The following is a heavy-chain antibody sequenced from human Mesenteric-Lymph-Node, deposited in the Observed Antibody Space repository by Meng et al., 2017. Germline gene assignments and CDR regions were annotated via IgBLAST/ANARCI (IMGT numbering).Heavy chain of an antibody. J-gene: IGHJ4*02. CDR3: TTGVATIIS. CDR1: GFTFSNAW. CDR2: IKSKIDGGPA. Sequence: ETLSLTCAASGFTFSNAWMSWVRQAPGKGLEWVGRIKSKIDGGPADYGAPVKGRFTISRDDSKSTLYLQMSSLKTEVTAVYFCTTGVATIISWGQGTLVTVSS. D-gene: IGHD5-12*01. V-gene: IGHV3-15*01.